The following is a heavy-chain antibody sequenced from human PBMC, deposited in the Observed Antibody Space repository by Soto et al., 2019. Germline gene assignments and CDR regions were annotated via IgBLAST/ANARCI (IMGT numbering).Heavy chain of an antibody. Sequence: SQTLSLTCAISGDSVSGNSAAWNWIRQSPSRGLEWLGRTYYRSKWYNDYAVSVKSRITVTPDTSKNQYSLHLNSVTREDTAVYCGGREFPYYESSDSYFDYWGQGALVTVSS. V-gene: IGHV6-1*01. J-gene: IGHJ4*02. D-gene: IGHD3-16*01. CDR2: TYYRSKWYN. CDR3: GREFPYYESSDSYFDY. CDR1: GDSVSGNSAA.